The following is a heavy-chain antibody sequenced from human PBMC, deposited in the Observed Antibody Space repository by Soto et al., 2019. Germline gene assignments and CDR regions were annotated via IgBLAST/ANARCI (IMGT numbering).Heavy chain of an antibody. J-gene: IGHJ6*02. CDR2: INPSGGST. CDR3: ARDYKRENCGSVRCNSLDV. Sequence: ASVKVSCKASGYTFTGYYMHWVRQAPGQGLEWMGIINPSGGSTSYAQKLQGRVTMARDTSTSTVYMGLSSLRSEDTAVYYCARDYKRENCGSVRCNSLDVWGQGTTVTVS. CDR1: GYTFTGYY. D-gene: IGHD2-21*01. V-gene: IGHV1-46*01.